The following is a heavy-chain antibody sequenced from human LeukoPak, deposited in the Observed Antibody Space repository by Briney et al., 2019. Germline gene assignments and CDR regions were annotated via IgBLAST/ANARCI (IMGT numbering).Heavy chain of an antibody. Sequence: GGSLRLSCAASEFTFDNYAMSWVRQAPGKGLEWVSVISGSGYYSYYADSVKGRFTVSRDNSKTTLYLQMNSLRAEDTAVYYCARDGGQWLVLNLYYFDYWGQGTLVTVSS. V-gene: IGHV3-23*01. D-gene: IGHD6-19*01. CDR1: EFTFDNYA. J-gene: IGHJ4*02. CDR2: ISGSGYYS. CDR3: ARDGGQWLVLNLYYFDY.